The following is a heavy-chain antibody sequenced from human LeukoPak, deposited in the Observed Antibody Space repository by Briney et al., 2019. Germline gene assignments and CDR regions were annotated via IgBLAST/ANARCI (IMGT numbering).Heavy chain of an antibody. Sequence: GASVKVSCKASGYTFTSYGISWVRQAPGQGLEWMGWISAYNGNTNYAQEVQGRVTMTTDTSTSTAYMELRSLRSDDTAVYYCAREETHHVYYGMDVWGQGTMVTVSS. J-gene: IGHJ6*02. V-gene: IGHV1-18*01. D-gene: IGHD1-14*01. CDR3: AREETHHVYYGMDV. CDR2: ISAYNGNT. CDR1: GYTFTSYG.